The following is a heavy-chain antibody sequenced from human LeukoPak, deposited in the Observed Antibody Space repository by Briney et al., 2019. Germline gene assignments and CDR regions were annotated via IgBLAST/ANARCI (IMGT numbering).Heavy chain of an antibody. V-gene: IGHV1-69*01. J-gene: IGHJ4*02. Sequence: GSSVKVSYKASGGTFSSYAISWVRQAPGQGLEWMGGIIPIFGTANYAQKFQGRVTITADESTSTAYMELSSLRSEDTAVYYCARDPEWELYFDYWGQGTLVTVSS. CDR3: ARDPEWELYFDY. CDR1: GGTFSSYA. D-gene: IGHD1-26*01. CDR2: IIPIFGTA.